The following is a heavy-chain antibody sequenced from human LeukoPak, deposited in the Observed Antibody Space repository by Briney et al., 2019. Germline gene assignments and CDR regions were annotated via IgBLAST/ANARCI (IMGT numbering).Heavy chain of an antibody. D-gene: IGHD1-1*01. CDR2: ISWNGSLK. CDR3: TRDETGIDY. CDR1: GFRFDDFG. V-gene: IGHV3-20*04. J-gene: IGHJ4*02. Sequence: GGSLRLSCTTSGFRFDDFGLSWVRQAPGKGLEWVSSISWNGSLKPYADSVRGRFTVSRDNDKNFLYLQMNSLKVEDTALYYCTRDETGIDYWGPGTLVTVSS.